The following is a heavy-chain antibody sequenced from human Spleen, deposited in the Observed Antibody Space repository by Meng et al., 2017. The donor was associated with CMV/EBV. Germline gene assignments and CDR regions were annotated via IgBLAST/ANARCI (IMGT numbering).Heavy chain of an antibody. CDR2: INPNSGGT. CDR1: GYTFTSYG. D-gene: IGHD5/OR15-5a*01. Sequence: QVRLVQSGAEVKKPGASVKVSCKASGYTFTSYGISWVRQAPGQGLEWMGWINPNSGGTNYAQKFRGRVTMTRDTSISTAYMELSRLRSDDTAVYYCARDPSTIGGGYWGQGTLVTVSS. J-gene: IGHJ4*02. CDR3: ARDPSTIGGGY. V-gene: IGHV1-2*02.